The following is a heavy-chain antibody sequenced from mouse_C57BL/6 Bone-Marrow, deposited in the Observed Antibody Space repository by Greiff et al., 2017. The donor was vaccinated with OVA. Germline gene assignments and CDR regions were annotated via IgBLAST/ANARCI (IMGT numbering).Heavy chain of an antibody. V-gene: IGHV1-59*01. D-gene: IGHD1-1*01. CDR3: ARPDYYGSRISFAY. J-gene: IGHJ3*01. CDR2: IDPSDSYT. CDR1: GYTFTSYW. Sequence: QVQLQQSGAELVRPGTSVKLSCQASGYTFTSYWMHWVKQRPGQGLEWIGVIDPSDSYTNYNQKFKGKATLTVDTSSSTAYMQLSSLTSEDSAVYYCARPDYYGSRISFAYWGQGTLVTVSA.